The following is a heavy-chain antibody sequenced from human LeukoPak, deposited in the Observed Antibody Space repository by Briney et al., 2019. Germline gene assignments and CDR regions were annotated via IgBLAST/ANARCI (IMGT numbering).Heavy chain of an antibody. V-gene: IGHV3-33*01. D-gene: IGHD6-19*01. Sequence: GRSLRLSCAASGFTFSNYAMHWVRQAPSKGLEWVTVIWYDGSNTYYADSVKGRFTISRDNSKNMLYLQINSLRAEDTAIYYCARPSWSTGYNSGWFDYWGQGTVVTVSS. J-gene: IGHJ4*02. CDR3: ARPSWSTGYNSGWFDY. CDR1: GFTFSNYA. CDR2: IWYDGSNT.